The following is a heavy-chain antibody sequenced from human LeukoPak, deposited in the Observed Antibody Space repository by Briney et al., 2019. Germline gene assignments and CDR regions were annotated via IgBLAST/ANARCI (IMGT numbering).Heavy chain of an antibody. CDR3: ARGEGPFGYNWFDP. CDR2: INSDGSST. J-gene: IGHJ5*02. CDR1: GFTFDDHA. Sequence: GGSLRLSCAASGFTFDDHAMHWVRQAPGKGLVWVSRINSDGSSTSYADSVKGRFTISRDNAKNTLYLQMNSLRAEDTAVYYCARGEGPFGYNWFDPWGQETLVTVSS. V-gene: IGHV3-74*01. D-gene: IGHD3-10*01.